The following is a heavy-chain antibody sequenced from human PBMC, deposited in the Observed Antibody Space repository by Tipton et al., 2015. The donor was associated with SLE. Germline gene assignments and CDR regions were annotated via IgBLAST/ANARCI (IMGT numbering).Heavy chain of an antibody. J-gene: IGHJ4*02. Sequence: GSLRLSCAASGFTFDEYAMHWVRQAPGKGLEWVSLISGDGGSTYYADSVKGRFTISRDNSKNSLYLQMNSLRTEDTALYYCAKDVDFDSGNSKMGYFDYWGQGTLVTVSS. D-gene: IGHD3-22*01. CDR3: AKDVDFDSGNSKMGYFDY. CDR1: GFTFDEYA. V-gene: IGHV3-43*02. CDR2: ISGDGGST.